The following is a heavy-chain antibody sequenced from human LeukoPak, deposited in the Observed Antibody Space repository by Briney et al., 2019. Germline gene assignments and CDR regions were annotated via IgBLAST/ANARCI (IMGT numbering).Heavy chain of an antibody. CDR1: GFTFSSYS. V-gene: IGHV3-21*04. CDR3: AKGGGRSFNFWTCYD. J-gene: IGHJ4*02. CDR2: ISSSSSYI. Sequence: GGSLRLSCAASGFTFSSYSMNWVRQAPGKGLEWVSSISSSSSYIYYADSVKGRFTISRDNSKNTLYLQMNSLRAEDTAVYYCAKGGGRSFNFWTCYDWGQGTLVTVSS. D-gene: IGHD3/OR15-3a*01.